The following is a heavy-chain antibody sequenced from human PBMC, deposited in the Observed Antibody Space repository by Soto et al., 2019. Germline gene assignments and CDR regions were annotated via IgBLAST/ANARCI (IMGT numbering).Heavy chain of an antibody. CDR1: VDSLRRGFHH. CDR2: IDTNGDT. J-gene: IGHJ4*02. Sequence: QVHLQESGSGLLKPSQTLSLDCSVAVDSLRRGFHHWSLFRQTPGKGLQLIRDIDTNGDTHYDPSLRNRLNMSIVTTESRFSLKVTSVTAADTAVYYCARGTVYYCTNDKCGFFFDHWGQGALVTVTS. CDR3: ARGTVYYCTNDKCGFFFDH. D-gene: IGHD2-8*01. V-gene: IGHV4-31*03.